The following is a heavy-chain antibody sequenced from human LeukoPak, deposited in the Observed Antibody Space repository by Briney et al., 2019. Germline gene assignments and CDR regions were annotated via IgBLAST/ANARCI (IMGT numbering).Heavy chain of an antibody. Sequence: GGSLRLSCAASGVIFSSFWMSWVRQAPGKGLEWMANIKQDGSERNYVDSVKGRFTLSRDNTKNSVYLQMNSLRADDTAIYYCARGGTRRPSPFDYWGQGILVTVSS. CDR3: ARGGTRRPSPFDY. CDR1: GVIFSSFW. V-gene: IGHV3-7*03. J-gene: IGHJ4*02. CDR2: IKQDGSER. D-gene: IGHD1-14*01.